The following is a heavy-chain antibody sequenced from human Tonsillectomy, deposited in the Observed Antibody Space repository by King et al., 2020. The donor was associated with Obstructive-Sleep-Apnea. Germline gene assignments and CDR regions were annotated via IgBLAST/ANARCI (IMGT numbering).Heavy chain of an antibody. CDR1: GFTFTSSA. J-gene: IGHJ6*02. CDR3: AAEAVVTRHYYYGMDV. Sequence: QLVQSGPEVKKPGTSVKVSCKASGFTFTSSAVQWVRQARGQRLEWIGWIVVGSGNTNYAQKFQERVTITRDMSTSTAYMELSSLRSEDTAVYYCAAEAVVTRHYYYGMDVWGQGTTVTVSS. CDR2: IVVGSGNT. D-gene: IGHD4-23*01. V-gene: IGHV1-58*01.